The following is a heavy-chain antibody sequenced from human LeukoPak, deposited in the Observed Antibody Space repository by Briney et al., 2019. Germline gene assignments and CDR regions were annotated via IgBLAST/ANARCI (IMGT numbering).Heavy chain of an antibody. CDR2: IYHSGST. D-gene: IGHD3-10*01. V-gene: IGHV4-38-2*02. Sequence: PSETLSLTCTVSGYSISSGYYWGWIRQPPGKGLEWIGSIYHSGSTYYNPSLKSRVTISVDTSKNQFSLKLSSVTAADTAVYYCARDGVRYGSGSSPYWGQGTLVTVSS. J-gene: IGHJ4*02. CDR1: GYSISSGYY. CDR3: ARDGVRYGSGSSPY.